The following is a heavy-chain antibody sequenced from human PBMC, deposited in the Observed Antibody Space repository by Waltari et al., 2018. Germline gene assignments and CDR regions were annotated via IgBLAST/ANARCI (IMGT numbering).Heavy chain of an antibody. CDR1: GYTLTELS. CDR2: FDPEDRDT. CDR3: ATSLFGKTRTKNFDD. V-gene: IGHV1-24*01. D-gene: IGHD3-10*01. Sequence: QVQLVQSGAEVKKPGASVKVSCKVSGYTLTELSRHWVRQAPGKGLEWMGGFDPEDRDTNYAQKFQGRVTMPEYTSTDTAYMTLSNLRSEDTTVYYCATSLFGKTRTKNFDDWGQGTLVTVSS. J-gene: IGHJ4*02.